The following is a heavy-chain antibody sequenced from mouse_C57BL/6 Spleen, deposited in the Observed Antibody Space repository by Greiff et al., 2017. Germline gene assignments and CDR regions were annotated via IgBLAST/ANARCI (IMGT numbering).Heavy chain of an antibody. J-gene: IGHJ4*01. V-gene: IGHV1-42*01. CDR2: INPSTGGT. Sequence: VQLQQPGPELVKPGASVKISCKASGYSFTGYYMNWVKQSPEKSLEWIGEINPSTGGTTYNQKFKTKATLTVDTSSSTAYMQLKSLTSEDSAVYYCARSYSSGYYYAMDDWGQGTSVTVSS. CDR1: GYSFTGYY. D-gene: IGHD3-2*02. CDR3: ARSYSSGYYYAMDD.